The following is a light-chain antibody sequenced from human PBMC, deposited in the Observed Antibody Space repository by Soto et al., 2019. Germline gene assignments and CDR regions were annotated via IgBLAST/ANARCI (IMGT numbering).Light chain of an antibody. CDR1: QSVSSSY. Sequence: EIVLTQSPGTLSLSSGERATLSCRASQSVSSSYLAWYQQKPGQAPRLLVYATSSRATGIPDRFSGSGSGTDLTLTISRLEPEDFAVYYCQQYGSSSFTFGQGTKLDIK. J-gene: IGKJ2*01. CDR3: QQYGSSSFT. CDR2: ATS. V-gene: IGKV3-20*01.